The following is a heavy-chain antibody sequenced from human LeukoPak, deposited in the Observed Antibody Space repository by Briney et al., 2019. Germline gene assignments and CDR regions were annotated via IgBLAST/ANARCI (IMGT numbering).Heavy chain of an antibody. J-gene: IGHJ4*02. CDR1: GYTFTSYH. CDR2: INPSGGSP. V-gene: IGHV1-46*01. D-gene: IGHD6-19*01. Sequence: ASVKVSCKASGYTFTSYHLHWVRQAPGQGLEWMGIINPSGGSPNYAQKFQGRVTMTTDTSTSTAYMELRSLRSDDTAVYYCARDLKMGYSSGRHSWGTGSSNDYWGQGTLVTVSS. CDR3: ARDLKMGYSSGRHSWGTGSSNDY.